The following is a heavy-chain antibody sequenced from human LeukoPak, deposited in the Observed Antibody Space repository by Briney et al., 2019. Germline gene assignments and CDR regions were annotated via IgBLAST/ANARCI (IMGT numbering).Heavy chain of an antibody. V-gene: IGHV4-34*01. J-gene: IGHJ4*02. CDR1: GASFSAYY. D-gene: IGHD3-22*01. CDR2: INHSGST. CDR3: ARGRHYYDSSGYYYNY. Sequence: PSGTLSLTCAVYGASFSAYYWSWIRQPPGKGLEWIGEINHSGSTNYNPSLKSRVTISVDTSKNQFSLKLSSVTAADTAVYYCARGRHYYDSSGYYYNYWGQGTLVTVSS.